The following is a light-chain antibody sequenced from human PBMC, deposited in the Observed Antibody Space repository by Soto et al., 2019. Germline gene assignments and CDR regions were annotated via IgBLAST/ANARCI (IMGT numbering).Light chain of an antibody. J-gene: IGKJ1*01. Sequence: DIHMTQSPSSLSASVGDRVAITCRTSQSISNFLNWYQQKPGKAPVLLIHAASSLQSGVPSRFSGSGSGTDFTLTISSLQPEDFAAYYCQQYGSSGTFGQGSKV. CDR3: QQYGSSGT. V-gene: IGKV1-39*01. CDR2: AAS. CDR1: QSISNF.